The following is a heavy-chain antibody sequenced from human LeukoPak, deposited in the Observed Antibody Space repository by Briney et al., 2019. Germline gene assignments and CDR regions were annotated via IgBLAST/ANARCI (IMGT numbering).Heavy chain of an antibody. J-gene: IGHJ4*02. D-gene: IGHD2-21*02. Sequence: SETLSLTCTVSGGSISSSSYYWGWIRQPPGKGLDWIGSIYYSGSTYYNPSLKSRVTISVDTSKNHFSLKLSSVTAADTAVYYCARISGMAYCGGDCYSGYDYWGQGTLVTVSS. CDR1: GGSISSSSYY. CDR3: ARISGMAYCGGDCYSGYDY. CDR2: IYYSGST. V-gene: IGHV4-39*07.